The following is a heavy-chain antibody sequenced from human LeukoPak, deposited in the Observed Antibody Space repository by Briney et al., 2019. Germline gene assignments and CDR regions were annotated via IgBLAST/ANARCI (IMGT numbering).Heavy chain of an antibody. CDR3: ARGWYYDILTGYYNGFDY. V-gene: IGHV4-4*07. CDR1: GGSISSYY. D-gene: IGHD3-9*01. Sequence: PLETLSLTCTVSGGSISSYYWSWIRQPAGKGLEWIGRIYTSGSTNYNPSLKSRVTMSVDTSKNQFSLKLSSVTAADTAVYYCARGWYYDILTGYYNGFDYWGQGTLVTVSS. CDR2: IYTSGST. J-gene: IGHJ4*02.